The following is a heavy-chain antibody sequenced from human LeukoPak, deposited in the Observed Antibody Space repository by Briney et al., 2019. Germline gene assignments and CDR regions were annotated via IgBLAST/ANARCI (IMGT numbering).Heavy chain of an antibody. D-gene: IGHD3-22*01. CDR1: DGSISSYY. CDR3: ARYGNYYDSSGADY. J-gene: IGHJ4*02. CDR2: IYYSGST. V-gene: IGHV4-59*01. Sequence: KPSETLSLTCTVSDGSISSYYWSWIRQPPGKGLEWIGYIYYSGSTNYNPSLKSRVTISVDTSKNQFSLKLSSVTAADTAVYYCARYGNYYDSSGADYWGQGTLVTVSS.